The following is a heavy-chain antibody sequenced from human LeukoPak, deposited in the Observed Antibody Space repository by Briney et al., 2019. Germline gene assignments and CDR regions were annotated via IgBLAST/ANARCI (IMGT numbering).Heavy chain of an antibody. CDR2: IYYSGST. CDR3: ARSHTNYYYYGMDV. D-gene: IGHD1-26*01. Sequence: PSETLSLTCSVSGGSVSSGSYYWSWIRQPPGKGLEWIGYIYYSGSTNYNPSLKSRVTISVDTSKNQFSLKLSSVTAADTAVYYCARSHTNYYYYGMDVWGQGTTVTVSS. J-gene: IGHJ6*02. V-gene: IGHV4-61*01. CDR1: GGSVSSGSYY.